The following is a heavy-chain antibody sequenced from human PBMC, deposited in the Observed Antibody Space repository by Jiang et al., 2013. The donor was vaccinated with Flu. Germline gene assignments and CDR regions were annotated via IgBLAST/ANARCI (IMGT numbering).Heavy chain of an antibody. CDR2: LVLATLSP. CDR1: GYTFIDYW. Sequence: SCKASGYTFIDYWITGCARCPGQAWSGWGALVLATLSPRYSPSFEGHVTISADKPISTAYLQWSSLTASDTAIYYCVRHAFGYSGWHYFDSWGQGTLVTVSS. V-gene: IGHV5-10-1*01. CDR3: VRHAFGYSGWHYFDS. J-gene: IGHJ4*02. D-gene: IGHD6-19*01.